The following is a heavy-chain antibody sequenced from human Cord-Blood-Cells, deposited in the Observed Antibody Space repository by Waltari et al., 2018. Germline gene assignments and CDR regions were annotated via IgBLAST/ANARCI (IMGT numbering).Heavy chain of an antibody. CDR1: GGTFSSYA. D-gene: IGHD3-22*01. J-gene: IGHJ4*02. V-gene: IGHV1-69*01. CDR2: IIPIFGTA. Sequence: QVQLVQSGAEVKKPGSSVKVSCKASGGTFSSYAISWVRQAPGQGLEWMGGIIPIFGTANYAQKFQGRGTITADESTSTAYMELSSLRSEDTAVYYCARGSDYYDSSGSYYFDYWGQGTLVTVSS. CDR3: ARGSDYYDSSGSYYFDY.